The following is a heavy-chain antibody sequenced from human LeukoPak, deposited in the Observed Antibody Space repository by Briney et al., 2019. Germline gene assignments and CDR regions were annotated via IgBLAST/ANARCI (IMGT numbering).Heavy chain of an antibody. CDR2: ISSGGNT. D-gene: IGHD3-22*01. CDR3: AREVRGYYFDY. J-gene: IGHJ4*02. Sequence: PGGSLRLSCAASGFVVSSNYMSWVRQAPGKGLEWVSVISSGGNTYYADSVKGRFTISRDISKNTLYLQMNDLRAEDTAVYYCAREVRGYYFDYWGQGTLVTVSS. V-gene: IGHV3-53*01. CDR1: GFVVSSNY.